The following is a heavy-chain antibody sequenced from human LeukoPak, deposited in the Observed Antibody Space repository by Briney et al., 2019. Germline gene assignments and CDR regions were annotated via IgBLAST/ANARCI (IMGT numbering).Heavy chain of an antibody. V-gene: IGHV4-59*01. D-gene: IGHD3-3*01. CDR2: IYYSGST. CDR1: GGSISSYY. CDR3: ARAIRTNYDFWSVHYMDV. J-gene: IGHJ6*03. Sequence: PSETLSLTCTVSGGSISSYYWSWIRQPPGKGLEWIGYIYYSGSTNYNPSLKSRVTISVDTSKNQFSLKLSSVTAADTAVYYCARAIRTNYDFWSVHYMDVWGKGTTVTVSS.